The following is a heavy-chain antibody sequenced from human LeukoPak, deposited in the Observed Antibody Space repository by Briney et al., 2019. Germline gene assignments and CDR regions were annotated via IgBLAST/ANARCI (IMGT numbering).Heavy chain of an antibody. D-gene: IGHD3-10*01. CDR3: AAVLITMVRGVMNYFDY. V-gene: IGHV3-11*01. J-gene: IGHJ4*02. CDR1: GFTFSDYY. CDR2: ISSSGSTI. Sequence: GGSLRLSCAASGFTFSDYYMSWIRQAPGKGLEWVSYISSSGSTIYYADSVKGRFTISRDNAKNSLYLQMNSLRAEDTAVYYCAAVLITMVRGVMNYFDYWGQGTLVTVSS.